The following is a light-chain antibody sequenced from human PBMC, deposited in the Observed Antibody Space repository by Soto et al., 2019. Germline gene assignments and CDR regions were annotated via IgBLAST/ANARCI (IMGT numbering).Light chain of an antibody. CDR2: DAS. J-gene: IGKJ4*01. Sequence: EIVLTQSPATLSLSPGERATLSCRASQSVGSSLAWYQQKPGQAPRLLIYDASTMATGIPARFSGSGSGTDFTLTISSLEPEDFAVYYCQQRTNWPLTFGGGTKVEIK. CDR3: QQRTNWPLT. CDR1: QSVGSS. V-gene: IGKV3-11*01.